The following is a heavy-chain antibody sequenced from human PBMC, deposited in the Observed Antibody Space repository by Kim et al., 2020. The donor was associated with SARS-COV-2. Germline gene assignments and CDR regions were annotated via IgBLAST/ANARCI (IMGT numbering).Heavy chain of an antibody. CDR3: ARQGGYDSPLAH. V-gene: IGHV4-59*08. Sequence: NYTPSLKSRVTISVDTSKNQFSLKLTSVTAADTAVYYCARQGGYDSPLAHWGQGTLVTVSS. D-gene: IGHD3-22*01. J-gene: IGHJ4*02.